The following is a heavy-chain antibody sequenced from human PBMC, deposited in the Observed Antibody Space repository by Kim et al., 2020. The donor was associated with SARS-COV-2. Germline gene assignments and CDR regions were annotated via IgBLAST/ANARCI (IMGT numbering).Heavy chain of an antibody. CDR2: ISYDGSNK. J-gene: IGHJ4*02. CDR3: VKDGSGGWVPCYSDY. CDR1: GFSFSTYG. D-gene: IGHD2-15*01. V-gene: IGHV3-30*18. Sequence: GGSLRLSCAASGFSFSTYGMHWVRQAPGRGLEWVAVISYDGSNKYYADSVEGRFTISRDNSKNTVNLEMNSLRAEDTSIYYCVKDGSGGWVPCYSDYWGQGAQVIVSS.